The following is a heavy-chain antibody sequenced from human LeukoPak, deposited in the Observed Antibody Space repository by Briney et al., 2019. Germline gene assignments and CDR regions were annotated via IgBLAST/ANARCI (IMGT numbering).Heavy chain of an antibody. D-gene: IGHD3-22*01. CDR3: AGDGNGGRGKYVGTGYDYHFDY. CDR1: GYTFTSYG. V-gene: IGHV1-18*01. J-gene: IGHJ4*02. CDR2: ISAYNGHT. Sequence: ASVKVSCKASGYTFTSYGLSWVRHAPGQGLDWMGWISAYNGHTNYAQNRQGRVNMTTNTSTSTAYMARRSLGSDHPALYYRAGDGNGGRGKYVGTGYDYHFDYWGQGTLVTVSS.